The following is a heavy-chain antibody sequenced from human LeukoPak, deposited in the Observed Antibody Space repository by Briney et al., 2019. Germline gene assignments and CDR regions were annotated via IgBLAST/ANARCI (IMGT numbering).Heavy chain of an antibody. D-gene: IGHD6-19*01. CDR3: ARGVELVGQWLVTSGHFDY. CDR1: GYSISSGYY. Sequence: SETLSLTCTVSGYSISSGYYWGWLRPPPGKGLEWIGSIYHSGSTYYNPSLKSRVTISVDTSKNQFSLKLSSVTAADTAVYYCARGVELVGQWLVTSGHFDYWGQGTLVTVSS. J-gene: IGHJ4*02. CDR2: IYHSGST. V-gene: IGHV4-38-2*02.